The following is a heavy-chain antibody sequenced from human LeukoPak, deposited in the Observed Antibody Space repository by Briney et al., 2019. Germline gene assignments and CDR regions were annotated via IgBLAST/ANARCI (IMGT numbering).Heavy chain of an antibody. D-gene: IGHD3-10*01. CDR1: GFTVSSNY. CDR3: ARVDYSGSGSYPATFDP. J-gene: IGHJ5*02. V-gene: IGHV3-53*01. Sequence: GGSLRLSCAASGFTVSSNYMSWVRQAPGKGLEWVSVIYSGGSTYYADSVKGRFTISRDNSKNTLYLQMNSLRAEDTAVYYCARVDYSGSGSYPATFDPWGQGTLVTVSS. CDR2: IYSGGST.